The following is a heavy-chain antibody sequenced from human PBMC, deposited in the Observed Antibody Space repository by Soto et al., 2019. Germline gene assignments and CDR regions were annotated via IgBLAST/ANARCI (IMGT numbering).Heavy chain of an antibody. J-gene: IGHJ6*02. CDR3: ARDHRDIVVVVAATGSSYGMDV. D-gene: IGHD2-15*01. Sequence: GGSLRLSCAASGFTFSSYGMHWVRQAPGKGLEWVAVIWYDGSNKYYADSVKGRFTISRDNSKNTLYLQMNSLRAEDTAVYYCARDHRDIVVVVAATGSSYGMDVWGQGTTVTVSS. V-gene: IGHV3-33*01. CDR1: GFTFSSYG. CDR2: IWYDGSNK.